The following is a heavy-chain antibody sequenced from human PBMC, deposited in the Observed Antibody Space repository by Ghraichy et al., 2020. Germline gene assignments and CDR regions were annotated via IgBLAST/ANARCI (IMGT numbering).Heavy chain of an antibody. CDR1: GDSVSSNSAA. CDR2: TYYRSKWYN. J-gene: IGHJ5*02. V-gene: IGHV6-1*01. D-gene: IGHD5-18*01. CDR3: ARAGYSYGYSDWFDP. Sequence: SPTLSLTCAISGDSVSSNSAAWNWIRQSPSRGLEWLGRTYYRSKWYNDYAVSVKSRITINPDTSKNQFSLQLNSVTPEDTAVYYCARAGYSYGYSDWFDPWGQGTLVTVSS.